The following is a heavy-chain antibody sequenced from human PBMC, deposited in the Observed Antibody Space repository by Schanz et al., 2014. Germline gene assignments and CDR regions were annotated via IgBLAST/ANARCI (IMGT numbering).Heavy chain of an antibody. V-gene: IGHV3-74*02. CDR1: GFTFNTSW. Sequence: EVQVVQSGGGLVKPGGSLRLSCAASGFTFNTSWFHWVRQPPGKGLLWVSRVSRDGSETTYVDSVRGRFTISRDTAKNTVFLQMNNLRAEDTAVYYCARGASRDYFAMDVWGQGTTVTVSS. J-gene: IGHJ6*02. CDR3: ARGASRDYFAMDV. CDR2: VSRDGSET.